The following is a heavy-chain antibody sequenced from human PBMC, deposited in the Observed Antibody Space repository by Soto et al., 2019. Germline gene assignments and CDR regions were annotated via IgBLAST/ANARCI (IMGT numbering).Heavy chain of an antibody. CDR3: ARVEGRFYYGMDV. V-gene: IGHV4-30-4*01. Sequence: PSETLSLTCTVSGGSISSDDYYWSWIRQPPGKGLEWIAYMYYSGSTYYDPSLKSRVAISVDTSKNQFSLKLSSVTAADTVVYYCARVEGRFYYGMDVWGQGTTVTVS. CDR2: MYYSGST. CDR1: GGSISSDDYY. J-gene: IGHJ6*02.